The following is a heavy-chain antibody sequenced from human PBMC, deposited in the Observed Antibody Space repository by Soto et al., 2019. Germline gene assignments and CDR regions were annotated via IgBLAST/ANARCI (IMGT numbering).Heavy chain of an antibody. CDR1: GFTFSDYA. Sequence: GSLRLACAASGFTFSDYAMNWVRQAPGKGLEWVSSIGGGDDTYYADSVKGRFSISRDNSKSTLFLQMNNLRVEDTAIYYCAKDRQDHHPVWDPFHISGQAPKASV. J-gene: IGHJ3*02. CDR3: AKDRQDHHPVWDPFHI. D-gene: IGHD2-21*01. CDR2: IGGGDDT. V-gene: IGHV3-23*01.